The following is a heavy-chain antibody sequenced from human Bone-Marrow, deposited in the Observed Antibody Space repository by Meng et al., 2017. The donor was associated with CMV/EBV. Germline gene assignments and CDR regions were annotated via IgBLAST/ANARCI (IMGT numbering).Heavy chain of an antibody. J-gene: IGHJ6*02. CDR3: ARDLSHGDYRYYYYYYGMDV. V-gene: IGHV3-23*01. Sequence: GESLKISCAASGFTFSNAWMSWVRQAPGKGLEWVSAISGSGGSTYYADSVKGRFTISRDNSKNTLYLQMNSLRAEDTAVYYCARDLSHGDYRYYYYYYGMDVWGQGTTVTVSS. D-gene: IGHD4-17*01. CDR1: GFTFSNAW. CDR2: ISGSGGST.